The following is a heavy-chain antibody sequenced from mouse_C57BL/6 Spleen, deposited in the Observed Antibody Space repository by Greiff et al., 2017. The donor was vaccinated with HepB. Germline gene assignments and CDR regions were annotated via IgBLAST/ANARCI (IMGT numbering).Heavy chain of an antibody. CDR3: ARRSYDYDERYWYFDV. CDR1: GYAFTNYL. D-gene: IGHD2-4*01. V-gene: IGHV1-54*01. J-gene: IGHJ1*03. Sequence: VQLQPSGAALVRPGPSVKVSCKASGYAFTNYLLAWVTQRPGQGLEWIGVLTPGSGVNNYNEKFKGKETLTADKSSSTAYMQRSSLTSEDSAVYCCARRSYDYDERYWYFDVWGTGTTVTVSS. CDR2: LTPGSGVN.